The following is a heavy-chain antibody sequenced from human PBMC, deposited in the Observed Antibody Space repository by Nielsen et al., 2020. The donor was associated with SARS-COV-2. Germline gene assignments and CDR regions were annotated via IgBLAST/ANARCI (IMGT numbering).Heavy chain of an antibody. CDR3: ARWRTYGNGWDF. Sequence: ASVKVSCKASGYTFLNFGLIWVRQAPGRGLEWIGWISGFNGNTNYLQKFKGRVTMTTHSSTGTVYMELRSLRADDTAIYYCARWRTYGNGWDFWGQGTLVTVSS. CDR1: GYTFLNFG. CDR2: ISGFNGNT. D-gene: IGHD6-19*01. V-gene: IGHV1-18*01. J-gene: IGHJ4*02.